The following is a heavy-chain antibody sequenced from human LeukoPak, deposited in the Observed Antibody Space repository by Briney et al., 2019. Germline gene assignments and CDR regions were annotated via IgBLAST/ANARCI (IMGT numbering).Heavy chain of an antibody. Sequence: PETLSPACTVSGGSISSSSYYWGWIRQPPGKGLEWIGSIYYSGSTYYNPSLKSRVTISVDTSKNQFSLKLSSVTAADTAMYYCARGYCSSTSCYNLNWFDPWGQGTLVTVSS. CDR3: ARGYCSSTSCYNLNWFDP. CDR2: IYYSGST. CDR1: GGSISSSSYY. J-gene: IGHJ5*02. V-gene: IGHV4-39*01. D-gene: IGHD2-2*02.